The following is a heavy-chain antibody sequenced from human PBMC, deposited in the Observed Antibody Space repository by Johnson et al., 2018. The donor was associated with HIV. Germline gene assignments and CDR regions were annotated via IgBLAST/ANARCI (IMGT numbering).Heavy chain of an antibody. Sequence: DVQLVESGGGLVQPGGSLRLSCAASEFTFSSYWMSWVRQAPGKGLEWVANINQDGSEKYYVDSVRGRFTISRDNAKNSLYLPMNSLRAEDTAVYYCARAPGYCGADCSDAFDIWGQGTMVTVSS. D-gene: IGHD2-21*02. CDR1: EFTFSSYW. CDR3: ARAPGYCGADCSDAFDI. CDR2: INQDGSEK. V-gene: IGHV3-7*01. J-gene: IGHJ3*02.